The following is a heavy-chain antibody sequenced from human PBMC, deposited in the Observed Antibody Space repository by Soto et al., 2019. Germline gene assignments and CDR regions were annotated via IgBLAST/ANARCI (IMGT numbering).Heavy chain of an antibody. Sequence: PSETLSPTCTFSCGSISSGDYYWGWIRQPPGKGLEWIGYIYYSGSTYYNPSLKSRVTISVDTSKNQFSLKLSSVTAADTAVYYCARVGGFGATTIDYWGQGTLVTVSS. CDR2: IYYSGST. CDR1: CGSISSGDYY. V-gene: IGHV4-30-4*01. CDR3: ARVGGFGATTIDY. J-gene: IGHJ4*02. D-gene: IGHD3-10*01.